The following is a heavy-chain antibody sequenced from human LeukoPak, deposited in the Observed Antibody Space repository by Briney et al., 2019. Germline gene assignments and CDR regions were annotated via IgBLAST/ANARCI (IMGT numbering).Heavy chain of an antibody. J-gene: IGHJ6*04. D-gene: IGHD2-2*01. CDR3: ARDQCTSTSCYALYGMDV. V-gene: IGHV4-61*01. CDR2: IYYSGNT. CDR1: GGSVSSGSYY. Sequence: SETLSLTCTVSGGSVSSGSYYWSWIRQPPGKGLEWIGYIYYSGNTNYNPSLESRVTISVDTSKNQFSLKLSSVTAADTAVYYCARDQCTSTSCYALYGMDVWGKGTTVTVSS.